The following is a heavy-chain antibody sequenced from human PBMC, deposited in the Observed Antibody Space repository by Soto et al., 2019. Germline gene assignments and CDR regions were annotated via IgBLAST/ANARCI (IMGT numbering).Heavy chain of an antibody. D-gene: IGHD6-25*01. J-gene: IGHJ5*02. V-gene: IGHV1-8*01. CDR1: GYTFTSYD. Sequence: QVQLVQSGAEVKKPGASVKVSCKASGYTFTSYDINWVRQATGQGLEWMGLMNPNSGKTGYAQKFQGRVTMTRNTSISKAYMELSSLRSEDTAVYYCARKGRRWGAATFDPWGQGTLVTVSS. CDR3: ARKGRRWGAATFDP. CDR2: MNPNSGKT.